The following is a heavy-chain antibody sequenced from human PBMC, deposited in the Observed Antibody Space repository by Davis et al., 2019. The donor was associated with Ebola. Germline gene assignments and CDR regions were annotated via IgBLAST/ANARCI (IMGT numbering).Heavy chain of an antibody. V-gene: IGHV1-18*04. Sequence: ASVKVFCKASGYTFTNYGITWVRQAPGQGLEWMGWINPHNGNTNYAQNVQGRVIMTTDTATTTAYMEVGGLRSDDTAVYYCARAQFPTTSDHWGQGTLVTVSS. CDR3: ARAQFPTTSDH. J-gene: IGHJ4*02. D-gene: IGHD1-1*01. CDR1: GYTFTNYG. CDR2: INPHNGNT.